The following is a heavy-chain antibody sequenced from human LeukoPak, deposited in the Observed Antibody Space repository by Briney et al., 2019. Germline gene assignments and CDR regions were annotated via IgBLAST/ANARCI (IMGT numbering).Heavy chain of an antibody. CDR3: ARLATTRRIAAAGTP. CDR1: GGSISSSSYY. CDR2: IYYSGST. Sequence: PSETLSLTRTVSGGSISSSSYYWGWIRQPPGKGLEWIGSIYYSGSTYYNPSLKSRVTISVDTSKNQFSLKLSSVTAADTAVYYCARLATTRRIAAAGTPWGQGTLVTVSS. D-gene: IGHD6-13*01. V-gene: IGHV4-39*01. J-gene: IGHJ5*02.